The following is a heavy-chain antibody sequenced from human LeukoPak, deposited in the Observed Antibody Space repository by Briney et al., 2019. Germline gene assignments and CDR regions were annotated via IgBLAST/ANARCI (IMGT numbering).Heavy chain of an antibody. D-gene: IGHD2-2*01. Sequence: ASVKVSCKASGYTFTGYYMHWVRQAPGQGLEWMGWINPNSGGTNYAQKFQGRVTMTRDTSISTAYMELSRLRSDDTAVYYCARGCSSTSCWSQYYYYGMDVWGQGTTVTVSS. CDR1: GYTFTGYY. CDR3: ARGCSSTSCWSQYYYYGMDV. V-gene: IGHV1-2*02. CDR2: INPNSGGT. J-gene: IGHJ6*02.